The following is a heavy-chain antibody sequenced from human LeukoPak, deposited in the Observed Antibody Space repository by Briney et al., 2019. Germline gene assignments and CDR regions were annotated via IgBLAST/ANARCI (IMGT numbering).Heavy chain of an antibody. J-gene: IGHJ4*02. D-gene: IGHD5-12*01. CDR1: GFTFSSYA. CDR2: ISYDGSNK. V-gene: IGHV3-30*04. CDR3: ARALVADSHLDY. Sequence: PGGSLRLSCAASGFTFSSYAMHWVRQAPGKGLEWVAVISYDGSNKYYADSVKGRFTISRDNSKNTLYLQMNSLRAEDTAVYYCARALVADSHLDYWGQGTLVTVSS.